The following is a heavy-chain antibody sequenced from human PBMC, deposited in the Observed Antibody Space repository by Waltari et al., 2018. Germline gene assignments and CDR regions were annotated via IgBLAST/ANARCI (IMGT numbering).Heavy chain of an antibody. J-gene: IGHJ6*02. Sequence: EVQLVESGGKLVQPGGSLRLSCAGSGFTFSIYWMHWVRQAPGKGLVWVSNINNDGSRTTYADSVRGRVTISRDNARNTLYLQMNSLRVEDTAVYYCARGTVSTTYYGMDVWGQGTTVTVSS. CDR1: GFTFSIYW. CDR3: ARGTVSTTYYGMDV. CDR2: INNDGSRT. D-gene: IGHD1-1*01. V-gene: IGHV3-74*01.